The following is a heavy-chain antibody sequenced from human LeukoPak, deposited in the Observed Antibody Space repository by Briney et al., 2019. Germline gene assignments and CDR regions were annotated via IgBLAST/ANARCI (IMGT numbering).Heavy chain of an antibody. J-gene: IGHJ5*02. Sequence: SETLSLTCAVYGGSFSGYYWSWIRQPPGKGLEWIGEINHSGSTNYNPSLKSRVTISVDTSKNQFSLKLSSVTAADTAVYYCARGRDGYNYPSWFDPWGQGTLVTASS. CDR1: GGSFSGYY. CDR3: ARGRDGYNYPSWFDP. CDR2: INHSGST. D-gene: IGHD5-24*01. V-gene: IGHV4-34*01.